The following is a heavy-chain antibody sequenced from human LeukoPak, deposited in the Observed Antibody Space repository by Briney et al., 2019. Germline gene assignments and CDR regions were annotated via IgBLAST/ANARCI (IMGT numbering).Heavy chain of an antibody. J-gene: IGHJ4*02. CDR1: GYTFTSYD. V-gene: IGHV1-24*01. Sequence: SGASVKASCKDSGYTFTSYDINWVRQAPGKGLEWMGGFDPEDGETIYAQKFQGRVTMTEDTSTDTAYMELSSLRSEDTAVYYCATGLGGAVAGEYYFDYWGQGTLVTVSS. CDR2: FDPEDGET. D-gene: IGHD6-19*01. CDR3: ATGLGGAVAGEYYFDY.